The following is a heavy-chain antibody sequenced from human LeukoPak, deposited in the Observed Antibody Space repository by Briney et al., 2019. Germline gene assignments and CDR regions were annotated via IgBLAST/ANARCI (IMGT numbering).Heavy chain of an antibody. CDR1: GFTFSNYA. Sequence: SGGSLRLSCAASGFTFSNYAMSWVRQAPGKGLEWVSVIYSGGSTYYADSVKGRFTISRDSSKNTLYLQMNSLRAEDTAVYYCANNRGSGWYFTYWGQGTLVTVAS. CDR2: IYSGGST. CDR3: ANNRGSGWYFTY. V-gene: IGHV3-23*03. J-gene: IGHJ4*02. D-gene: IGHD6-19*01.